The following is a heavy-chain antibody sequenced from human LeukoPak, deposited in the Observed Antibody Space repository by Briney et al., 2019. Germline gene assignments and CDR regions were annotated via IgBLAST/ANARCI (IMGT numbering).Heavy chain of an antibody. Sequence: PSETLSLTCTVSGGSISSSSYYWSWIRQPPGEGLEWIGYVYFSGLTNYNPSLKSRVTISVDTSKNQFSLKLSSVTAADAAIYYCARAAAGIPLYYFDYWGQGALVTVST. CDR1: GGSISSSSYY. V-gene: IGHV4-61*01. CDR2: VYFSGLT. D-gene: IGHD6-13*01. CDR3: ARAAAGIPLYYFDY. J-gene: IGHJ4*02.